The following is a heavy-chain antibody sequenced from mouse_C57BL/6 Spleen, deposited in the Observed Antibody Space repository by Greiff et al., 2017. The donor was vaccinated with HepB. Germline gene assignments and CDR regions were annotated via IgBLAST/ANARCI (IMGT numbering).Heavy chain of an antibody. CDR1: GFTFSSYG. J-gene: IGHJ2*01. CDR2: ISSGGSYT. Sequence: VQLQQSGGDLVKPGGSLKLSCAASGFTFSSYGMSWVRQTPDKRLEWVATISSGGSYTYYPDSVKGRFTISRDNAKNTLYLQMSSLKSEDTAMYYCARQDYYGSRDYFDYWGQGTTLTVSS. V-gene: IGHV5-6*01. CDR3: ARQDYYGSRDYFDY. D-gene: IGHD1-1*01.